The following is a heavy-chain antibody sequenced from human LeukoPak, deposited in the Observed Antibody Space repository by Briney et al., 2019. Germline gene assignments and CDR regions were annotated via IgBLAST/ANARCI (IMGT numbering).Heavy chain of an antibody. CDR1: GVSISSDSDS. Sequence: SETLSLTCTVSGVSISSDSDSWGWIRQPPGKGLEWIGYLHYSGSTNYNPSLKSRVTISVDTSKNQFSLKLSSVTAADTAVYYCARDGGSYSFDYWGQGTLVTVSS. V-gene: IGHV4-61*01. CDR2: LHYSGST. D-gene: IGHD1-26*01. J-gene: IGHJ4*02. CDR3: ARDGGSYSFDY.